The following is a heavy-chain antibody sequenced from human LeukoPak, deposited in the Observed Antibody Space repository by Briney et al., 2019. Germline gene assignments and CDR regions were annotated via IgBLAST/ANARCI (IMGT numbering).Heavy chain of an antibody. CDR3: ARMYRLCKRFDY. CDR1: GFTFSSYS. Sequence: GGSLRLSCAASGFTFSSYSMNWVRQAPGKGLEWVSSISSSSSYIYYADSVKGRFTISRDNAKNSLYLQMNSLRAEDTAVYYCARMYRLCKRFDYWGQGTLVTVSS. V-gene: IGHV3-21*01. J-gene: IGHJ4*02. CDR2: ISSSSSYI. D-gene: IGHD1-1*01.